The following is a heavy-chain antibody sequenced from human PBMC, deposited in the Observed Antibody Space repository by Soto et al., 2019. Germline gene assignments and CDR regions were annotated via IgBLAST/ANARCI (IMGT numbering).Heavy chain of an antibody. CDR2: ISGSGGST. J-gene: IGHJ6*02. D-gene: IGHD5-18*01. CDR1: GFTFSSYA. Sequence: GGSLRLSCAASGFTFSSYAMSWVRQAPGKGLEWVSAISGSGGSTYYADSVKGRFTISRDNSKNTLYLQMNSLRAEDTAVYYCAKDLGYSYGYYYYYGMDVWGQGTTVTVSS. V-gene: IGHV3-23*01. CDR3: AKDLGYSYGYYYYYGMDV.